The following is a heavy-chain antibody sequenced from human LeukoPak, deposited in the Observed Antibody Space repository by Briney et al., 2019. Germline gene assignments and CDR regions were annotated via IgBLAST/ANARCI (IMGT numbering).Heavy chain of an antibody. J-gene: IGHJ4*02. CDR1: GGSFSGYY. V-gene: IGHV4-34*01. D-gene: IGHD3-9*01. CDR2: INHRGST. Sequence: PSETLSLTCAIYGGSFSGYYWSWIRQPPGKGLEWIGEINHRGSTNYNPSLKSRVTISVDTSKNQFSLKLSSVTAADTAVYYCARERAPHYDILTGYYNSPFDYWGQGTLVTVSS. CDR3: ARERAPHYDILTGYYNSPFDY.